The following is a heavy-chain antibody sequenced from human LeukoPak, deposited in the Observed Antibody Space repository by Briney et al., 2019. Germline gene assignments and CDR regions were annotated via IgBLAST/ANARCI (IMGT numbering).Heavy chain of an antibody. CDR3: AKVKRPFNGIDP. Sequence: GGSLRLSCAASGFTFSSYAMSWVRQAPGKGLEWVSAISGSGGSTYYADSVKGRFTISRDNSKNTLYLQMNSLRAEGTAVYYCAKVKRPFNGIDPWGQGTLVTVSS. CDR2: ISGSGGST. CDR1: GFTFSSYA. V-gene: IGHV3-23*01. D-gene: IGHD4-17*01. J-gene: IGHJ5*02.